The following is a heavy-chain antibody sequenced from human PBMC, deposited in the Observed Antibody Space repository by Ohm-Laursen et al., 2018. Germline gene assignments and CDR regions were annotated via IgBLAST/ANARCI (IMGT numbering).Heavy chain of an antibody. CDR2: ISGSGGST. CDR3: ASGGQWPKPFLYYFDP. CDR1: GFTFSTYA. J-gene: IGHJ5*02. Sequence: GSLRLSCAAPGFTFSTYAMSWVRQAPGKGLEWVSVISGSGGSTYYADSVKGRFTISRDNSKNTLYLQMNSLRAEDTAVYYCASGGQWPKPFLYYFDPWGQGTLVTVSS. V-gene: IGHV3-23*01. D-gene: IGHD6-19*01.